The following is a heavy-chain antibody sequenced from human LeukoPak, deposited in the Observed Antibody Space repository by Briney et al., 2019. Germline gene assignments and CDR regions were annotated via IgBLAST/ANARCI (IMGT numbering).Heavy chain of an antibody. J-gene: IGHJ4*02. CDR1: GFTFSSYA. CDR3: AKTTVGYSSGRYPGWPADC. CDR2: ISYDGSNK. V-gene: IGHV3-30*04. D-gene: IGHD6-19*01. Sequence: EGSLRLSCAASGFTFSSYAMHWVRQAPGKGLEWVAVISYDGSNKYYADSVKGRFTISRDNSKNTLYLQMNSLRAEDTAVYYCAKTTVGYSSGRYPGWPADCWGQGTLVTVSS.